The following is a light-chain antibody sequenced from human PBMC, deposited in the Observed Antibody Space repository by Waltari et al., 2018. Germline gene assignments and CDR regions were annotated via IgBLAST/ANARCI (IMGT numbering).Light chain of an antibody. V-gene: IGKV1-5*03. J-gene: IGKJ5*01. CDR3: QQYSSWPQT. CDR1: QSISSW. Sequence: DIQLTQSPSTLSASVGDRVTITCRASQSISSWLAWYQQKPGKAPKLLIFKASSLESGVPSRFSGGGSGTDFTLTISSLQPDEFATYYCQQYSSWPQTFGQGTRLEIK. CDR2: KAS.